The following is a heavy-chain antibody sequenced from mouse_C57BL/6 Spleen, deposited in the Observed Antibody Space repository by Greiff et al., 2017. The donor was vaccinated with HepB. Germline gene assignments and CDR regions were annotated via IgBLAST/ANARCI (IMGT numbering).Heavy chain of an antibody. CDR3: AIGLLWYFDV. J-gene: IGHJ1*03. V-gene: IGHV1-26*01. D-gene: IGHD2-1*01. CDR2: INPNNGGT. Sequence: EVQLQQSGPELVKPGASVKISCKASGYTFTDYYMNWVKQSHGKSLEWIGDINPNNGGTSYNQKFKGKATLTVDKSSSTAYMELRSLTSEDSAVYYCAIGLLWYFDVWGTGTTVTVSS. CDR1: GYTFTDYY.